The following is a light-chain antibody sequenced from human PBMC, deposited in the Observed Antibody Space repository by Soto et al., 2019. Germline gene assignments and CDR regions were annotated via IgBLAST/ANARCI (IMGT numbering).Light chain of an antibody. Sequence: SYELTQPPSVSVSPGQTASITCSGDKLGDKYACWYQQKPGQSPVLVICEDNKRPSGIPERFSGSNSGNTATLTISGTQAMDEADYYCQAWDSSTYVFGTGTKVTVL. CDR1: KLGDKY. CDR2: EDN. CDR3: QAWDSSTYV. J-gene: IGLJ1*01. V-gene: IGLV3-1*01.